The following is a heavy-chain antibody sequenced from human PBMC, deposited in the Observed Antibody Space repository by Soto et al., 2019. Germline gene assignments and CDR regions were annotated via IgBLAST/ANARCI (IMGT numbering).Heavy chain of an antibody. Sequence: LRLSCAACGFTFSSYSMNWVRQAPGKGLEWVSSISSSSSYIYYADSVKGRFTISRDNAKNSLYLQMNSLRAEDTAVYYCARNLYGDYEDYYYGMDVWGQGTTVTVSS. CDR2: ISSSSSYI. V-gene: IGHV3-21*01. J-gene: IGHJ6*02. CDR3: ARNLYGDYEDYYYGMDV. CDR1: GFTFSSYS. D-gene: IGHD4-17*01.